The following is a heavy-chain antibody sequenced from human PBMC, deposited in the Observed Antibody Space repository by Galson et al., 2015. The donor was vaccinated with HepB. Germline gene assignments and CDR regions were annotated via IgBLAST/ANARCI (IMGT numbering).Heavy chain of an antibody. CDR2: IKQDGSEK. Sequence: SLRLSCAASGFTFSSYWMSWVRQAPGKGLEWVANIKQDGSEKYYVDSVKGRFTISRDNAKNSLYLQMNSLRAEDTAVYYCARAFYSNYEGDENWFDPWGQGTLVTVSS. CDR3: ARAFYSNYEGDENWFDP. V-gene: IGHV3-7*03. CDR1: GFTFSSYW. J-gene: IGHJ5*02. D-gene: IGHD4-11*01.